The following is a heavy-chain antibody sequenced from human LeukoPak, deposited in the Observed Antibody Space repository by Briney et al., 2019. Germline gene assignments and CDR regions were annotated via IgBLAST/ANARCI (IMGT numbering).Heavy chain of an antibody. CDR2: IFHSGST. V-gene: IGHV4-4*02. Sequence: SGTLSLTCAVSGGSVSSSNWWSWVRQPPGKGLEWIGEIFHSGSTNYNPSLKSRVTISVDKSKNQFSLYPTSVTAADTAVYFCARAYSGRSCYDYWGQGTLVTVSS. CDR3: ARAYSGRSCYDY. J-gene: IGHJ4*02. CDR1: GGSVSSSNW. D-gene: IGHD2-15*01.